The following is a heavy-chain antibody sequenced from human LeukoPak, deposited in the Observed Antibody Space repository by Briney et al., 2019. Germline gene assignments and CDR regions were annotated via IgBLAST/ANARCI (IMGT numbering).Heavy chain of an antibody. CDR1: GYTFTGYY. Sequence: GASVKVSCKASGYTFTGYYMHWVRQAPGQGLEWMGWINPNSGGTNYAEKFQGRVTMTRDTSISTAYMELSRLRSDDTAVYYCARVRSYHPRGSAYGSGSPGGDYYYYMDVWGKGTTVTVSS. CDR2: INPNSGGT. D-gene: IGHD3-10*01. V-gene: IGHV1-2*02. J-gene: IGHJ6*03. CDR3: ARVRSYHPRGSAYGSGSPGGDYYYYMDV.